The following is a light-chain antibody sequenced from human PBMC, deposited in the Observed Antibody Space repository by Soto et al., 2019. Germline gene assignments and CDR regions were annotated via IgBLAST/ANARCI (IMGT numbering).Light chain of an antibody. V-gene: IGKV3-11*01. CDR1: QSVSSY. CDR3: QQRSNSPRT. CDR2: YAS. Sequence: EIVLTQSPATLSLSPGERATLSCRSSQSVSSYLAWYQQKPGPAPRLLIYYASNRATGIPARFSGSGSGTDFTLTISSLEPEDFAVYYCQQRSNSPRTFGQGTKLEIK. J-gene: IGKJ2*01.